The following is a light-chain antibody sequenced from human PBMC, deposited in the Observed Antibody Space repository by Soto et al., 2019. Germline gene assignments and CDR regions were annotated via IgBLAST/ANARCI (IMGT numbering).Light chain of an antibody. Sequence: IQMTQSPSTLSASVGDRVAITCRASQSIGIWLAWYQQKPGKAPRFLIYTASTLESGVPSRFSGSGSGTEFTLTISSLQPDEFATYYCQQYKDYSWTFGQGTKVEFK. CDR3: QQYKDYSWT. CDR2: TAS. J-gene: IGKJ1*01. CDR1: QSIGIW. V-gene: IGKV1-5*03.